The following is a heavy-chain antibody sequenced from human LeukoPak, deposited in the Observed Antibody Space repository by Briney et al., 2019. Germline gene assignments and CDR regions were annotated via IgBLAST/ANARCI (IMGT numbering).Heavy chain of an antibody. Sequence: GGSLRLSCVGAGFPFSDFHMSWIRQAPGKGLEWVSYITSGGGFKYYADSVKGRFSISRDDSKNSVFLQMNSLRVEDTAVYYCARVRPGSSGSYYRTSWGQGTLATVSS. CDR3: ARVRPGSSGSYYRTS. CDR1: GFPFSDFH. V-gene: IGHV3-11*04. CDR2: ITSGGGFK. J-gene: IGHJ4*02. D-gene: IGHD3-22*01.